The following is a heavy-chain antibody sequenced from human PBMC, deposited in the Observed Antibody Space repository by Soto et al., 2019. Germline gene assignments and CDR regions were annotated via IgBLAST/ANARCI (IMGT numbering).Heavy chain of an antibody. Sequence: QAQLVESGGGVVQPGRSLRLSCAVSGLSFSTYVMHWVRQAPGKGLEWVAVIWSDGSYVTYRDSVKGRFTISRENSKGTLYLEINSLRAEETAVYYCARGGRSSGWYNDAFHIWGQGTMVSVSS. CDR3: ARGGRSSGWYNDAFHI. CDR1: GLSFSTYV. J-gene: IGHJ3*02. CDR2: IWSDGSYV. D-gene: IGHD6-19*01. V-gene: IGHV3-33*03.